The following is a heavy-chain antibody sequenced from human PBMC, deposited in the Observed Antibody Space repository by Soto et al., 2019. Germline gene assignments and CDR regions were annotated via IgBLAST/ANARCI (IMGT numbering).Heavy chain of an antibody. V-gene: IGHV4-31*02. J-gene: IGHJ6*02. Sequence: SETLSLTCTVSGGSISSGGYYWSWIRQHPGKGLEWIGYNYYSGSTYYNPSLKSRVTISVDTSKNQFSLKLSSVTAADTAVYYCARGYSSSWTVGYYYGMDVWGQGTTVTVSS. CDR2: NYYSGST. D-gene: IGHD6-13*01. CDR1: GGSISSGGYY. CDR3: ARGYSSSWTVGYYYGMDV.